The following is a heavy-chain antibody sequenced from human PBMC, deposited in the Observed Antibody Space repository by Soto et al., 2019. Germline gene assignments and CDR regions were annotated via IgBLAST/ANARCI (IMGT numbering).Heavy chain of an antibody. CDR1: GFTVSSSY. D-gene: IGHD1-7*01. J-gene: IGHJ6*02. CDR2: IESGGTA. CDR3: AKDLGPLKMLNYVFYGLDV. V-gene: IGHV3-53*01. Sequence: PGGSLRLSCNASGFTVSSSYMSWVRQAPGMGLEWVAVIESGGTAHYADSVKGRFTISRDNPNNIIYLQLNTLRAEDTAVYYCAKDLGPLKMLNYVFYGLDVWGQGTTVTVSS.